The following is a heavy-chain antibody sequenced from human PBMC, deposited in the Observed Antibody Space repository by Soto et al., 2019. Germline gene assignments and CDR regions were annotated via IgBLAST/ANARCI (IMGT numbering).Heavy chain of an antibody. CDR3: ARREIQGPIDY. Sequence: QVQLQESGPGLVKPSDTLSLTCAVSGYSISSSNWWGWIRQPPGKGLEWIGYINYSGTTYYNPSLKSRVTLSVDTSKNQFSLKLTSVTAVDTAVYYCARREIQGPIDYWGQGTLVTVSS. CDR2: INYSGTT. J-gene: IGHJ4*02. V-gene: IGHV4-28*01. CDR1: GYSISSSNW. D-gene: IGHD1-26*01.